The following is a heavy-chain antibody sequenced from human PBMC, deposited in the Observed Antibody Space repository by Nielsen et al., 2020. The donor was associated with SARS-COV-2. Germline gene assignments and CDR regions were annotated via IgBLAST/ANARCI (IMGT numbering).Heavy chain of an antibody. CDR2: ISWNSGSK. D-gene: IGHD3-10*01. CDR1: GFTFDDYA. V-gene: IGHV3-9*01. CDR3: AKDPGDAFDI. Sequence: SLKISCAASGFTFDDYAMHWVRQAPGKGLEWVSGISWNSGSKGYADSVKGRFTISRDNAKNSLYLQMNSLRAEDTALYYCAKDPGDAFDIWGQGTMVTVSS. J-gene: IGHJ3*02.